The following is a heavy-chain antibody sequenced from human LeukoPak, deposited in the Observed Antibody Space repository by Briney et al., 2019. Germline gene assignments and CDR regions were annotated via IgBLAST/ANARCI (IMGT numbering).Heavy chain of an antibody. Sequence: ASVKVSCKSSGYSFTGYYMHWVRQAPGQGLEWMGWMNPNSGNTGYAQKFQGRVTITEDTSTDTAYMELSSLRSEDTAVYYCATSHHRDYGDYPVFDYWGRGTLVTVSS. CDR1: GYSFTGYY. V-gene: IGHV1-8*03. D-gene: IGHD4-17*01. J-gene: IGHJ4*02. CDR3: ATSHHRDYGDYPVFDY. CDR2: MNPNSGNT.